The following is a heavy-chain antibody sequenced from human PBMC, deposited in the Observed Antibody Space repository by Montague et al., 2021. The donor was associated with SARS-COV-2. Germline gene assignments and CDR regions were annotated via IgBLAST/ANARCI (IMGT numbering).Heavy chain of an antibody. V-gene: IGHV4-59*08. D-gene: IGHD2-15*01. J-gene: IGHJ4*02. CDR1: GGSFSSFY. CDR2: ISDSGST. CDR3: ARHYSATLPAVY. Sequence: SETLSLTCTVSGGSFSSFYRSWFRQPPGRGLEWIGYISDSGSTNYNPSLTSRVTMSVDTSKNQSSLKVNSVTAADTAVYYCARHYSATLPAVYWGQGTLVTVSS.